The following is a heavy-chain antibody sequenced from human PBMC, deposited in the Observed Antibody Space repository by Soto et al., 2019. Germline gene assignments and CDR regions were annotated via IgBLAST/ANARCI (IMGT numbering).Heavy chain of an antibody. V-gene: IGHV1-69*06. D-gene: IGHD6-19*01. CDR3: ARDRSSSWYNGTFYFDY. Sequence: QVQLVQSGAEVRKPGSSVKVSCKASGGTFTTYDISWVRQAPGQGLEWMGGIIPLFDATKYAQKFQGRVTITADKSTGTAYMEVSSLRSEDTAMDYCARDRSSSWYNGTFYFDYWGQGTLVTVSS. J-gene: IGHJ4*02. CDR2: IIPLFDAT. CDR1: GGTFTTYD.